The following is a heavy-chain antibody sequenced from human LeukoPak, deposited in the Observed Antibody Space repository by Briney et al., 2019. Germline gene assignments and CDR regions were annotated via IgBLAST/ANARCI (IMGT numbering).Heavy chain of an antibody. D-gene: IGHD1-14*01. J-gene: IGHJ4*02. CDR1: GFTFSGHA. Sequence: AGGSLRLSCAASGFTFSGHAMHWVRQAPGKGLELLAYISHDGSYQYHVDSAKGRFTVSRDNSKNTLYLQMNSLSAEDSAVYYCLPELGAKNYFDYWGQGTLVTVSS. CDR3: LPELGAKNYFDY. CDR2: ISHDGSYQ. V-gene: IGHV3-30*03.